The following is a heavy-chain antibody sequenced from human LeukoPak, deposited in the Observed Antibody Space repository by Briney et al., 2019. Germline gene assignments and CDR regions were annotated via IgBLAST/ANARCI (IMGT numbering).Heavy chain of an antibody. Sequence: PGGSLRLSCAASGFTFSSYWMSWVRQAPGKGLEWVANIKQDGSEKYYVDSVKGRFTISRDNAKNSLYLQMNSLRAEDTAVYYCARLDYDFWSGYQTRRVSPNYYYYYMDVWGKGTTVTVSS. CDR3: ARLDYDFWSGYQTRRVSPNYYYYYMDV. V-gene: IGHV3-7*01. D-gene: IGHD3-3*01. CDR1: GFTFSSYW. J-gene: IGHJ6*03. CDR2: IKQDGSEK.